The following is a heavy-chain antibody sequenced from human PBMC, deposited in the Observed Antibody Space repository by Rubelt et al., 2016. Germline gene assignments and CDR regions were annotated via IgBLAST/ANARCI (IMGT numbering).Heavy chain of an antibody. Sequence: QVQLFQSGPEVKKPGASVKVSCKTSGYTFTDHGLHWVRQAPGQGLEWMGRITTYSGDTKVAKKFQGRVTMTTDTSTRTVHMELRSLRSEDTAIYYCARSTYCSGGSCLDYWGQGSLVTVSS. J-gene: IGHJ4*02. CDR2: ITTYSGDT. CDR3: ARSTYCSGGSCLDY. V-gene: IGHV1-18*01. CDR1: GYTFTDHG. D-gene: IGHD2-15*01.